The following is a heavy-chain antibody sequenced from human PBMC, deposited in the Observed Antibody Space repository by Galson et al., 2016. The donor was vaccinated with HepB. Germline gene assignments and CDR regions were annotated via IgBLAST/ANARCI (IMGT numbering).Heavy chain of an antibody. CDR1: GFTVSTNY. J-gene: IGHJ4*02. V-gene: IGHV3-66*01. D-gene: IGHD2-2*01. Sequence: SLRLSCAASGFTVSTNYMSWVRQAPGKGLEWVSVIYSDDSTYYADSVKGGFTISRDNSKNTVYFQLNSLRVEDTAVYYCARDSPLPAAFDHWGQGTLVTVTS. CDR2: IYSDDST. CDR3: ARDSPLPAAFDH.